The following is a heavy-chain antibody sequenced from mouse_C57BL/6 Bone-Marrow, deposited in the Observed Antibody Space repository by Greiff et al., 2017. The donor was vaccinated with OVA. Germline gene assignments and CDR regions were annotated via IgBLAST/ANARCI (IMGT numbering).Heavy chain of an antibody. CDR1: GYTFTDYN. CDR2: INPNNGGT. Sequence: VQLQPSGPELVKPGASVKIPCKASGYTFTDYNMDWVKQSHGKSLEWIGDINPNNGGTIYNQKFKGKATLTVDKSSSTAYMELRSLTSEDTAVYYCASLRGLGCFAYWGQGTLVTVSA. V-gene: IGHV1-18*01. CDR3: ASLRGLGCFAY. J-gene: IGHJ3*01. D-gene: IGHD3-2*02.